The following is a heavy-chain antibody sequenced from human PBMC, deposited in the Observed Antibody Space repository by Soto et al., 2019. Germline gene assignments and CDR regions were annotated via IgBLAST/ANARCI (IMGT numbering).Heavy chain of an antibody. V-gene: IGHV3-9*01. Sequence: GGSLRLSCAASGFTFDDYAMHWVRQAPGKGLEWVSGISWNSGSIGYADSVKGRFTISRDNAKNSLYLQMNSLRAEDTALYYCAKDPELRYYGSGRHNFDYWGQGTLVTVSS. CDR3: AKDPELRYYGSGRHNFDY. D-gene: IGHD3-10*01. J-gene: IGHJ4*02. CDR2: ISWNSGSI. CDR1: GFTFDDYA.